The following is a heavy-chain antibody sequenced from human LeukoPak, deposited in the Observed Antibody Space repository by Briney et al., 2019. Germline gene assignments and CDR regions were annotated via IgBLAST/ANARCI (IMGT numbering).Heavy chain of an antibody. D-gene: IGHD3-10*01. CDR1: GGPFSGYY. CDR3: ARGGWFGEVAPYYFDY. CDR2: IYHSGST. V-gene: IGHV4-34*01. J-gene: IGHJ4*02. Sequence: PSETLSLTCAVYGGPFSGYYWSWVRQPPGKGLEWIGEIYHSGSTNYNPSLKSRVTISVDKSKNQFSLKLSSVTAADTAVYYCARGGWFGEVAPYYFDYWGQGTLVTVSS.